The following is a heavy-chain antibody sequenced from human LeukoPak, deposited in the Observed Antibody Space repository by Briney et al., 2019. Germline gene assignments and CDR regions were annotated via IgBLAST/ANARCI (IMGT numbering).Heavy chain of an antibody. D-gene: IGHD6-13*01. V-gene: IGHV4-39*01. CDR2: IYYSGST. J-gene: IGHJ5*02. Sequence: SETLSLTCTVSGGSISSSSYYWGWIRQPPGKGLEWIGSIYYSGSTYYNPPLKSRVTISVDTSKNQFSLKLSSVTAADTAVYYCARLSGSWIKENWFDPWGQGTLVTVSS. CDR1: GGSISSSSYY. CDR3: ARLSGSWIKENWFDP.